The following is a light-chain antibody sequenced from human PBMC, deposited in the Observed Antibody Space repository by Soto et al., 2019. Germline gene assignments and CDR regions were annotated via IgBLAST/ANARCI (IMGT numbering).Light chain of an antibody. CDR2: GAS. CDR1: QSVSSSY. V-gene: IGKV3-20*01. Sequence: EIVLTQSPGTLSLSPGERATLSCRASQSVSSSYLAWYQQKPGQAPRLLIYGASSRATGIPDRFSGSGSGTDFTLTISSLEPEDFAVYYCQVEITFGQGTRLEIK. J-gene: IGKJ5*01. CDR3: QVEIT.